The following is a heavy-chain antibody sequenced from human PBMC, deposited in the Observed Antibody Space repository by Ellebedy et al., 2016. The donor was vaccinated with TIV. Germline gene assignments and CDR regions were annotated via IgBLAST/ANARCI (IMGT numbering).Heavy chain of an antibody. J-gene: IGHJ3*02. Sequence: GESLKISCAASGFTVSYTYMSWVRQAPGKGLEWVSVIHTGGDTYYADSVKGRFTISRNSPKNTLFLQINSLRAEDTAMYYCARRITGTYGDDAFDIWGQGTMVTVSS. D-gene: IGHD1-20*01. CDR2: IHTGGDT. CDR3: ARRITGTYGDDAFDI. CDR1: GFTVSYTY. V-gene: IGHV3-53*01.